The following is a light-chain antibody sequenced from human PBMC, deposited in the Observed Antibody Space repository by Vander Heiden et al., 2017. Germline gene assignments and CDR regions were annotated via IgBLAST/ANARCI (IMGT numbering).Light chain of an antibody. V-gene: IGKV3-11*01. CDR3: QQRSNWLYT. J-gene: IGKJ2*01. Sequence: EIVLTQSPATLFLSPGERATLSCRASQSVSIYLAWYQQKPGQVPRLLMYEASNRATGIPARFSGSGSGTDFTLTISSLEPEDFAVYYCQQRSNWLYTFGQGTKLEIK. CDR2: EAS. CDR1: QSVSIY.